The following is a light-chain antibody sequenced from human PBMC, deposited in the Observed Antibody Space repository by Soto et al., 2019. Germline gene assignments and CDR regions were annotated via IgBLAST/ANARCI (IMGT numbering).Light chain of an antibody. Sequence: DIQMTQSPSSLSASVGDRVTITCQASQHISEYLNWYQYKPGKAPKLLITDASNLKTGVPSRFSGSGSGTEYTFTINSLQPEDIAPYYCQQYENFPLTLGGGTKV. CDR3: QQYENFPLT. CDR2: DAS. CDR1: QHISEY. V-gene: IGKV1-33*01. J-gene: IGKJ4*01.